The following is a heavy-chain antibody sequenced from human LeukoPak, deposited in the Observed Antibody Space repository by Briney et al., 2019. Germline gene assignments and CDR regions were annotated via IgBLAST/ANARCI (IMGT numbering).Heavy chain of an antibody. V-gene: IGHV4-59*01. Sequence: PSETLSLTCTVSGGSISSYYWSWIRQSPGKGLEWIGYIYYSGSTNYNPSLKSRVTISVDTSKNQFSLKLSSVTAADTAVYYCASFAEYSSSWYLFNYWGQGTLVTVSS. CDR2: IYYSGST. CDR1: GGSISSYY. D-gene: IGHD6-13*01. CDR3: ASFAEYSSSWYLFNY. J-gene: IGHJ4*02.